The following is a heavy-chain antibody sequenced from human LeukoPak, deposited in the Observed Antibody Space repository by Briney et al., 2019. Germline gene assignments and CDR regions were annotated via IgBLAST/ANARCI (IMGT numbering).Heavy chain of an antibody. CDR2: INPNSGGT. V-gene: IGHV1-2*02. CDR3: ARLAIVGATTRWFDP. Sequence: ASVKVSCKASGYTFTGYFLHWVRQAPGQGLEWMGWINPNSGGTNYAQKFQGRVTMTRNTSISTAYMELSSLRSEDTAVYYCARLAIVGATTRWFDPWGQGTLVTVSS. J-gene: IGHJ5*02. CDR1: GYTFTGYF. D-gene: IGHD1-26*01.